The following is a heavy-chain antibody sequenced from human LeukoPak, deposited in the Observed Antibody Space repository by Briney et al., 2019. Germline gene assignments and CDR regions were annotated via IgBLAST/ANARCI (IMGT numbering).Heavy chain of an antibody. J-gene: IGHJ3*01. V-gene: IGHV4-59*01. Sequence: SETLSLTCTVSGGSISSYYWSWVRQPQGRDYISYSGSTNYNPSLRSRVTISVDTSKNQFSLKLSSVTAADTAVYYCARTYDLWGQGTMVTVSS. CDR3: ARTYDL. CDR2: ISYSGST. CDR1: GGSISSYY.